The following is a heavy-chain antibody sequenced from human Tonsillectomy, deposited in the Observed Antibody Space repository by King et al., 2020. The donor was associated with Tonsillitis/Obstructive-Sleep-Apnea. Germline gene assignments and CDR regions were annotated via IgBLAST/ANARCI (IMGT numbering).Heavy chain of an antibody. CDR3: TRAPEYTSSCYEGVRYYFDS. J-gene: IGHJ4*02. Sequence: VQLVESGGGLVQPGRSLRLSCTVSGFSFGDYAMSWVRQAPGKGLDWVGLIRSKAYGGTTEYAASVKVRFTISRDDSKSIAYLQMNSLNTEDTAVYYCTRAPEYTSSCYEGVRYYFDSWGQGTLVTVSS. CDR2: IRSKAYGGTT. CDR1: GFSFGDYA. V-gene: IGHV3-49*04. D-gene: IGHD6-13*01.